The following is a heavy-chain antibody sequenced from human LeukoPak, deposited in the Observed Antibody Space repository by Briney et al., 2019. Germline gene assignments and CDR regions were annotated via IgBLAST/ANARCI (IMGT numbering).Heavy chain of an antibody. D-gene: IGHD5-18*01. CDR2: IIPILGIA. CDR1: GGTFSSYA. J-gene: IGHJ6*02. V-gene: IGHV1-69*04. CDR3: ARDRAPSSDTAMVKRYYYGMDV. Sequence: SVKVSCKASGGTFSSYAISWVRQAPGQGLEWMGRIIPILGIANYAQKFQGRVTITADKSTSTAYMELSSLTSEDTAVYYCARDRAPSSDTAMVKRYYYGMDVWGQGTTVTVSS.